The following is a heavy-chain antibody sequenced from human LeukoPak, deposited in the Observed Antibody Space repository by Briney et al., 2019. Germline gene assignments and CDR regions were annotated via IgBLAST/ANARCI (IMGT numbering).Heavy chain of an antibody. CDR1: GYTFTSYG. J-gene: IGHJ6*03. Sequence: ASVKVSCKASGYTFTSYGISWVRQAPGQGLEWMGWISAYNGNTNYAQKLQGRVTMTTDTSTSTAYMELRSLRSDDTAVYYCARDCGGDCYDYYYMDVWGKGTTVTVSS. CDR2: ISAYNGNT. V-gene: IGHV1-18*01. D-gene: IGHD2-21*01. CDR3: ARDCGGDCYDYYYMDV.